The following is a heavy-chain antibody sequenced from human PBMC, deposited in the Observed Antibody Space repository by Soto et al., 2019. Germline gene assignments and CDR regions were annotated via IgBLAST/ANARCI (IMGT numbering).Heavy chain of an antibody. D-gene: IGHD2-15*01. Sequence: GCLILSSAASGFTFSDYPMNWVRQAPGKGLEWVSSIRTISSAIYFADSVRGRFTISRDNARNSLYLQMTSLRDEDTAVYYCARETPSFDSWGQGTMVTVSS. CDR2: IRTISSAI. CDR3: ARETPSFDS. J-gene: IGHJ4*02. V-gene: IGHV3-48*02. CDR1: GFTFSDYP.